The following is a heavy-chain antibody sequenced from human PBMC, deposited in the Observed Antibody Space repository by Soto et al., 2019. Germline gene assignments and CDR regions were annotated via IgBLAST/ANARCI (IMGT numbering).Heavy chain of an antibody. CDR2: ITAHNGNT. Sequence: QVHLVQSGAEVKKPGASVKVSCKGSGYTFTTYGITWVRQAPGQGLEWMGWITAHNGNTNYAQKLQGRVTVTRDTSTSTAYMELRSLRSDDTAVYYCARGRYGDYWGQGALVTVSS. CDR3: ARGRYGDY. J-gene: IGHJ4*02. CDR1: GYTFTTYG. D-gene: IGHD1-1*01. V-gene: IGHV1-18*01.